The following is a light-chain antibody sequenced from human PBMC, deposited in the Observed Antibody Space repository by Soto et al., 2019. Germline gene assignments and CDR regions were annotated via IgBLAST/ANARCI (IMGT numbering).Light chain of an antibody. Sequence: EIVLTQSPGTLSLSPGERATLSCRASQSVSSSYLAWYQQKPGQAPRLLIYGASSRATGVPDRFSGSGSVTHFNINISSLEPEDFALYYCQQSGRSPLTFGGGTKVEIK. CDR3: QQSGRSPLT. J-gene: IGKJ4*01. CDR1: QSVSSSY. V-gene: IGKV3-20*01. CDR2: GAS.